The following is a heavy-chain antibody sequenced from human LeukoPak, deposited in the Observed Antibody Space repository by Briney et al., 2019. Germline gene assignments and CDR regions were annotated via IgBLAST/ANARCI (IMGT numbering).Heavy chain of an antibody. CDR1: GNSISSGDNY. D-gene: IGHD1-1*01. CDR2: IYTSGST. V-gene: IGHV4-61*02. J-gene: IGHJ4*02. Sequence: SETLSLTCTVSGNSISSGDNYWSWIQQPAGKGLEWIGRIYTSGSTNYNPSLKSRVTISGDTSKNQFSLRLSSVTAADTAVYYCARVNNFNPFDYWGQGTLVTVSS. CDR3: ARVNNFNPFDY.